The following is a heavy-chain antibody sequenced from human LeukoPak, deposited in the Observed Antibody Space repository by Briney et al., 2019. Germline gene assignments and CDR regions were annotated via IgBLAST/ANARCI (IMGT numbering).Heavy chain of an antibody. J-gene: IGHJ4*02. D-gene: IGHD5-12*01. Sequence: SETLSLACAVYGGSFSGYHWSWIRQSPGKGLEWIGGIYYSGSTYYNPSLKSRVTISVDTSKNQFSLKLSSVTAADTAVYYCARRGLRDDFDYWGQGTLVTVSS. CDR2: IYYSGST. CDR3: ARRGLRDDFDY. CDR1: GGSFSGYH. V-gene: IGHV4-34*01.